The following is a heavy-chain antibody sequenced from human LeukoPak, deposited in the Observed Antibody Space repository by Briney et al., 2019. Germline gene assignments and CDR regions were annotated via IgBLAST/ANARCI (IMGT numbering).Heavy chain of an antibody. CDR1: GFTFSHFW. CDR2: IKKTGSET. D-gene: IGHD2-15*01. V-gene: IGHV3-7*01. J-gene: IGHJ4*02. CDR3: AREDGYCSGGNCYSYFDS. Sequence: PGGSLRLSCAASGFTFSHFWMSWVRQAPGKGLEWVAYIKKTGSETYYVDSVKGRFTITRGNTRNSLFPQMYSLRAEDMAVYFCAREDGYCSGGNCYSYFDSWGQGTLVTVSS.